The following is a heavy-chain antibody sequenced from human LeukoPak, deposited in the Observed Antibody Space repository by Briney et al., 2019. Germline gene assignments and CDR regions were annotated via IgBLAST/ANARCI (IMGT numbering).Heavy chain of an antibody. V-gene: IGHV3-15*01. D-gene: IGHD3-22*01. CDR2: IKSKADGGTT. Sequence: GGPLRLSCVASGFTFTNAWMIWVRQAPGKGLEWVGHIKSKADGGTTDYTAPVKGRFIISRDDSKNTLYLQMNSLKTDDTAVYYCTKYDTSVNFDYWGQGTLVTVSP. CDR1: GFTFTNAW. CDR3: TKYDTSVNFDY. J-gene: IGHJ4*02.